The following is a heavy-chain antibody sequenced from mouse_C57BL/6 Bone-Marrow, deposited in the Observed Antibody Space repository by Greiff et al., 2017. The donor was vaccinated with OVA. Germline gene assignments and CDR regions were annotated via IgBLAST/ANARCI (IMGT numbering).Heavy chain of an antibody. D-gene: IGHD4-1*01. CDR1: GYTFTDYY. CDR2: IYPGSGNT. J-gene: IGHJ2*01. V-gene: IGHV1-84*01. Sequence: QVHVKQSGPELVKPGASVKISCKASGYTFTDYYINWVKQRPGQGLEWIGWIYPGSGNTKYNEKFKGKATLTVDSSSSTAYMQLSSLTSEDSAVYFCARGDWDYFDYWGQGTTLTVSS. CDR3: ARGDWDYFDY.